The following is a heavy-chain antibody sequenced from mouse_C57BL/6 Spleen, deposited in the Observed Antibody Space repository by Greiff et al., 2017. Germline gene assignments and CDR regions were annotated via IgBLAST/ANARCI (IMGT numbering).Heavy chain of an antibody. D-gene: IGHD1-2*01. CDR2: IHPNSGST. J-gene: IGHJ1*03. Sequence: QVQLKQPGAELVKPGASVKLSCKASGYTFTSYWMHWVKQRPGQGLEWIGMIHPNSGSTNYNEKFKSKATLTVDKSSSTAYMQLSSLTSEDSAVYYCARGGALDWYFDVWGTGTTVTVSS. V-gene: IGHV1-64*01. CDR3: ARGGALDWYFDV. CDR1: GYTFTSYW.